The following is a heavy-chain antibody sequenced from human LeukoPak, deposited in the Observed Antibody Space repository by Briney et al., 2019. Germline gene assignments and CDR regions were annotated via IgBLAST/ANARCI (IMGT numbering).Heavy chain of an antibody. CDR3: TRRLDD. CDR1: GFTVSSNY. CDR2: ISGSGGST. Sequence: GGSLRLSCAASGFTVSSNYMSWVRQAPGKGLEWVSAISGSGGSTYYADSVKGRFTISRDNAQNSLYLQMNGLRVEDTAVYYCTRRLDDWGQGTLVTVSS. V-gene: IGHV3-23*01. D-gene: IGHD3-16*01. J-gene: IGHJ4*02.